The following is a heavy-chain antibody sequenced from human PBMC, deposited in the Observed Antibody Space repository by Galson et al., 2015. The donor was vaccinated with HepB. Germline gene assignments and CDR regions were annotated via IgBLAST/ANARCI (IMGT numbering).Heavy chain of an antibody. Sequence: SVKVSCKASGYTFTSYYMHWVRQAPGQGLEWMGIINPSGGSTSYAQKFQGRVTMTRDTSTSTVYMELSSLRSEDTAVYYCARDVTLSRYYYDSSGYGVDYWGQGTLVTVSS. CDR1: GYTFTSYY. CDR2: INPSGGST. CDR3: ARDVTLSRYYYDSSGYGVDY. V-gene: IGHV1-46*01. J-gene: IGHJ4*02. D-gene: IGHD3-22*01.